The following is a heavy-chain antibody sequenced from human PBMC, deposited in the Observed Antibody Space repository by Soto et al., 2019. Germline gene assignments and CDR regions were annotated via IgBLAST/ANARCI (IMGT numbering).Heavy chain of an antibody. V-gene: IGHV3-33*01. D-gene: IGHD2-15*01. CDR2: IWHNGNNK. Sequence: QVQLVESGGRVVQPGTSLRLSCAVSGFTFSTHGMHWVRQAPGKGLEWVAVIWHNGNNKYYADSVKGRFTISRDNSKNTLYLQMNSLRAEDTAVYYCARDTSAGVDYWGQGTLVTVSS. CDR1: GFTFSTHG. CDR3: ARDTSAGVDY. J-gene: IGHJ4*02.